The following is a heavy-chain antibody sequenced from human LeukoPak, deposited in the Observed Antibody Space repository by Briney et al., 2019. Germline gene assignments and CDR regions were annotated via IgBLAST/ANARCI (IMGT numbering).Heavy chain of an antibody. D-gene: IGHD5-24*01. J-gene: IGHJ4*02. CDR3: ARGFLQGGFHS. CDR1: GDSFSSSAA. Sequence: SQTLSLTCAISGDSFSSSAAWNWIRQSPSRGLEWLGRTYYESKWYNDYAVSVKSRVTINPDTSKNQFSLQLNSMTPEDTAVYYCARGFLQGGFHSWGQGTLVTVSS. V-gene: IGHV6-1*01. CDR2: TYYESKWYN.